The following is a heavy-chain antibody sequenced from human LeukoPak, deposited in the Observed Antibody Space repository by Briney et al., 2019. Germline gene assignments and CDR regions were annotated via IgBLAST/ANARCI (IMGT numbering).Heavy chain of an antibody. CDR1: GGSFSGYY. Sequence: PSETLSLTCAVYGGSFSGYYWSWIRQPPGKGLEWIGRIYTSGSTNYNPSLKSRVTISADTSKNQFSLKLSSVTAADTAVYYCARSDYTSDYWGQGTLVTVSS. CDR3: ARSDYTSDY. J-gene: IGHJ4*02. D-gene: IGHD4-11*01. CDR2: IYTSGST. V-gene: IGHV4-59*10.